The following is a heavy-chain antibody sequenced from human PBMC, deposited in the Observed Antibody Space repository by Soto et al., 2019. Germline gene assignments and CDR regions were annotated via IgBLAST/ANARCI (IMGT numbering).Heavy chain of an antibody. D-gene: IGHD3-16*01. J-gene: IGHJ6*03. CDR1: GYTLTELS. V-gene: IGHV1-24*01. Sequence: QVQLVQSGAEVKKPGASVKVSRKVSGYTLTELSMHWVRHAPGKGLEWMGGCDPEDGETIYAQKFQGRVTMTEDTSTDTAYMELSSLRSEDTAVYYCATAKRWGPYYYMDVWGKGTTVTVSS. CDR3: ATAKRWGPYYYMDV. CDR2: CDPEDGET.